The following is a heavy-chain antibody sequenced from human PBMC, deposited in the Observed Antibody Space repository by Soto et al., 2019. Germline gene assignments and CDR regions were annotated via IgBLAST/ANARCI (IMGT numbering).Heavy chain of an antibody. D-gene: IGHD3-22*01. J-gene: IGHJ3*02. Sequence: SETLSLTCTVSGGSISSYYWSRILQSPGKGLEWIGYMYNTGSTIYNPSLKSRVTISVDTSKSQVSLRLSSVTAADTAVYYCARVGYYDGSGYNAFNIWGQGTMVTV. V-gene: IGHV4-59*12. CDR2: MYNTGST. CDR1: GGSISSYY. CDR3: ARVGYYDGSGYNAFNI.